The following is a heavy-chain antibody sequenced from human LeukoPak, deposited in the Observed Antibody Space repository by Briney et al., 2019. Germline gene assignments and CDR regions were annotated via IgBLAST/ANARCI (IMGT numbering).Heavy chain of an antibody. D-gene: IGHD6-19*01. Sequence: GGSLRLSCAASGFTFSSYAMSWVRQAPGKGLEWVSAISGSGGSTYYADSVKGRFTISRDHSKNTLYPQMNSLRAEDTAVYYCAKGTDFSSGYPLDYWGQGTLVTVSS. CDR3: AKGTDFSSGYPLDY. CDR2: ISGSGGST. CDR1: GFTFSSYA. J-gene: IGHJ4*02. V-gene: IGHV3-23*01.